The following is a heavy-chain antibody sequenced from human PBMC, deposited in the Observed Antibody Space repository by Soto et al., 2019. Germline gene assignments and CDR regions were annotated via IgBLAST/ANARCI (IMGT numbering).Heavy chain of an antibody. CDR3: AKSTSGYGGASDF. J-gene: IGHJ4*02. CDR1: GFTLSNSG. D-gene: IGHD4-17*01. V-gene: IGHV3-30*18. CDR2: IAYEGKTA. Sequence: GGSLRLSCEVSGFTLSNSGIHWVRQAPDKGLEWVATIAYEGKTANYADSAKGRFTISRDISKSTVYLQMNSLRREDTATYYCAKSTSGYGGASDFWGQGTVVTVYS.